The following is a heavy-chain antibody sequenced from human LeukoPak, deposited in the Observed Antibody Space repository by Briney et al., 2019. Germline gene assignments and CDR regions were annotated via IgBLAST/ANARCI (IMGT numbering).Heavy chain of an antibody. CDR3: ARELREHGAFDI. J-gene: IGHJ3*02. Sequence: GGSLRLSCAEPVFTFSKYMTKWVRPAPGKGLEWVSEIYSGGSTYYAASVKGRFSISRDTSKNTVYLQINSLRDEDTAVYYCARELREHGAFDIWGQGTMVTVSS. CDR1: VFTFSKYM. D-gene: IGHD1-26*01. CDR2: IYSGGST. V-gene: IGHV3-53*01.